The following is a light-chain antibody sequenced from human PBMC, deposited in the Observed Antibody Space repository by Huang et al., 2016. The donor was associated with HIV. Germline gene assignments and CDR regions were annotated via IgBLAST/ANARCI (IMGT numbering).Light chain of an antibody. Sequence: DVVVTQSPLSLPVTLGQPASISCRSSRSLVYSDGNTDLNWFQQRPGPSPVRLTYKVSNWVSGVPDRLSGSESGTDFTLKISRVEAEDVGVYYCMQVTQWPPYTFGQGTTGYQT. CDR2: KVS. CDR3: MQVTQWPPYT. J-gene: IGKJ2*01. V-gene: IGKV2D-30*01. CDR1: RSLVYSDGNTD.